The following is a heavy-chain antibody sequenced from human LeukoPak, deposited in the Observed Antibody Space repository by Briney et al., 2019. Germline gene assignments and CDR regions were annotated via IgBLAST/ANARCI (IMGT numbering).Heavy chain of an antibody. CDR3: ARGSKEMADDY. CDR2: INHGGST. Sequence: SETLSLTCAVYGGSFSGDFWSWIRQSPGKGLEWIGEINHGGSTTYNPSLQSRVTMSVDTSTNQISLKMTSVTAADTAVYYCARGSKEMADDYWGQGTLVTVSS. CDR1: GGSFSGDF. J-gene: IGHJ4*02. V-gene: IGHV4-34*01. D-gene: IGHD5-24*01.